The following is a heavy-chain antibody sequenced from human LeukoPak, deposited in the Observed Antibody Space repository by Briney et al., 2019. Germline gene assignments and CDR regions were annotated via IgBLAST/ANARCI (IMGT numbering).Heavy chain of an antibody. Sequence: SVKVSCKASGGTFSSYAISWVRQAPGQGLEWMGVIIPIFGTANYAQKFQGRVTITADESTSTAYMELSSLRSEDTAVYYCARESGRYGYCTNGICSYYYYYMDVWGKRTTVTVSS. CDR1: GGTFSSYA. J-gene: IGHJ6*03. D-gene: IGHD2-8*01. V-gene: IGHV1-69*13. CDR2: IIPIFGTA. CDR3: ARESGRYGYCTNGICSYYYYYMDV.